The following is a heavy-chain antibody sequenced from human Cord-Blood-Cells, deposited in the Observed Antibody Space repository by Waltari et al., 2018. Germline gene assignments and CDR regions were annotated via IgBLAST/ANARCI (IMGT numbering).Heavy chain of an antibody. J-gene: IGHJ6*02. CDR3: ADGYYYGMDV. CDR2: INHSGST. CDR1: GGSFSGYY. V-gene: IGHV4-34*01. Sequence: QVQLQQWGAGLLKPSETLSLTCAVYGGSFSGYYWSWIRQPPGKGLEWIGEINHSGSTNYNPYLKSRVTISVYTSKNQFSLKLSSVTAADTAVYYCADGYYYGMDVWGQGTTVTVSS.